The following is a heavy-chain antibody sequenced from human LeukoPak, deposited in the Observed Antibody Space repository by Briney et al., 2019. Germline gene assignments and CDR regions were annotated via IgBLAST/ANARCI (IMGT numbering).Heavy chain of an antibody. CDR2: ISSSGSTI. J-gene: IGHJ6*02. V-gene: IGHV3-11*01. D-gene: IGHD1-14*01. Sequence: PGGSLRLSCAASGFTVNDYYMSWIRLAQGKGLEWVSYISSSGSTIYYADSVKGRFTISRDNAKKSLYLQMNSLRAEDTAVYYCARYRLTTSDVSRYYYGMDVWGQGTTVTVSS. CDR1: GFTVNDYY. CDR3: ARYRLTTSDVSRYYYGMDV.